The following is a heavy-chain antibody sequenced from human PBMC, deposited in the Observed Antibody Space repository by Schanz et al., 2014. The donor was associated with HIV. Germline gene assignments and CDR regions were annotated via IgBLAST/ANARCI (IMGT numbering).Heavy chain of an antibody. Sequence: EVQLVESGGGLVKPGGSLRLSCAASGFTFNNAWMSWVRQAPGKGLEWVSVIYSGGTTYYADSVKGRFTISRDNSKNTLYLQMNSLRVDDTAVYYCARGGGSGSYFAGYHFDYWGQGTLVTVSS. CDR3: ARGGGSGSYFAGYHFDY. CDR1: GFTFNNAW. D-gene: IGHD1-26*01. V-gene: IGHV3-66*01. CDR2: IYSGGTT. J-gene: IGHJ4*02.